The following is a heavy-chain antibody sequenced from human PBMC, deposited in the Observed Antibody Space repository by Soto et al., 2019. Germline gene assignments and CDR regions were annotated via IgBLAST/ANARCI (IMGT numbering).Heavy chain of an antibody. CDR3: ARSITDYYDSSGYYDDY. CDR1: GCTFSDYY. CDR2: ISSSSSYT. Sequence: PGGSLRLSCAASGCTFSDYYMIWIRQATGKGLEWVSYISSSSSYTNYADPVKGRFTISRDNAKNSLYLQMNSLRAEDTAVYYCARSITDYYDSSGYYDDYWGQGTLVTVSS. D-gene: IGHD3-22*01. J-gene: IGHJ4*02. V-gene: IGHV3-11*03.